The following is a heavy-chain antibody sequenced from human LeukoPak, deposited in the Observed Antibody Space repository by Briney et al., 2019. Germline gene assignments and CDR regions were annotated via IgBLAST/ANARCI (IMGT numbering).Heavy chain of an antibody. CDR2: ISAYNGNT. CDR1: GYTFTSYG. Sequence: ASVKVSCKASGYTFTSYGISWVRQAPGQGLEWMGWISAYNGNTNYAQKLQGRVTMTTDTSTSTAYMGLRSLRSDDTAVYYCAIFREYYYDSSGYGFGAFDIWGQGTMVTVSS. D-gene: IGHD3-22*01. CDR3: AIFREYYYDSSGYGFGAFDI. V-gene: IGHV1-18*01. J-gene: IGHJ3*02.